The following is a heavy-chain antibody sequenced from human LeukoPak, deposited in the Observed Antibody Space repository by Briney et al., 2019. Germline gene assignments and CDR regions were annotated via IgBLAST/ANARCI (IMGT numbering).Heavy chain of an antibody. Sequence: PSETLSLTWTVSGXSISSYYWSWIRQPPGKGLEWIGYIYYSGSTNYNPSLKSRVTISVDTSKNQFSLKLSSVTAADTAVYYCARGRMIQLWLGVGAFDIWGQGTMVTVSS. CDR3: ARGRMIQLWLGVGAFDI. CDR1: GXSISSYY. V-gene: IGHV4-59*01. D-gene: IGHD5-18*01. CDR2: IYYSGST. J-gene: IGHJ3*02.